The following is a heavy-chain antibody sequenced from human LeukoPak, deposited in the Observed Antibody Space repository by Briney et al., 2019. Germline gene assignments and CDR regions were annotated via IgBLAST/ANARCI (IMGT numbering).Heavy chain of an antibody. V-gene: IGHV3-23*01. CDR2: ISGSGGST. CDR3: AKENYCYDSSGLAGFDY. J-gene: IGHJ4*02. Sequence: PGGSLRLSCAASGFTFSSYAMSCVRQAPGKGLEWVSAISGSGGSTYYADSVKGRFTISRDNSKNTLYLQMNSLRAEDTAVYYCAKENYCYDSSGLAGFDYWGQGTLVTVSS. CDR1: GFTFSSYA. D-gene: IGHD3-22*01.